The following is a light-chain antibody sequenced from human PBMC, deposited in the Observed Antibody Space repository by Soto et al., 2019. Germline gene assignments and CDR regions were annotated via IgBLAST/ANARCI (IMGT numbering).Light chain of an antibody. J-gene: IGKJ1*01. CDR2: GAS. V-gene: IGKV3-20*01. CDR3: QQYGSSPWT. Sequence: SPVTVSVSPEERATLSCRASQSVSSNLAWYQQKPGQAPRLLIYGASSRATGIPDRFSGSGSGTDFTLTISRLEPEDFAVYYCQQYGSSPWTFGQGTKVDIK. CDR1: QSVSSN.